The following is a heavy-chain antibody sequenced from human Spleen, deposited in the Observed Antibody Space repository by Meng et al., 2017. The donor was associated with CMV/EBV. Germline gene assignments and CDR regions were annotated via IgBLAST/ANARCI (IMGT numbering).Heavy chain of an antibody. D-gene: IGHD6-13*01. Sequence: SCAASGFTFSSYGMHWVRQAPGKGLEWVAVIWYDGSNKYYADSVKGRFTISRDNSKNTLYLQMNSLRAEDTAVYYCAKGEKQQPLDYWGQGTLVTVSS. J-gene: IGHJ4*02. CDR3: AKGEKQQPLDY. V-gene: IGHV3-33*06. CDR1: GFTFSSYG. CDR2: IWYDGSNK.